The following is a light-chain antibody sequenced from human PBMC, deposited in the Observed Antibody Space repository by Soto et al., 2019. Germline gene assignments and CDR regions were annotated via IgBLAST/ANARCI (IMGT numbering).Light chain of an antibody. CDR3: PQGHSFPLT. CDR1: QDINRW. CDR2: SAS. V-gene: IGKV1-12*01. Sequence: DIQMTQSPSSVSASVGDRVTITCRASQDINRWLAWHQQKPGKAPNLLIFSASSLQSGVPSRVSGSGSGTYFTLTIATLQPEDVATDYCPQGHSFPLTFGPGTKVDLK. J-gene: IGKJ3*01.